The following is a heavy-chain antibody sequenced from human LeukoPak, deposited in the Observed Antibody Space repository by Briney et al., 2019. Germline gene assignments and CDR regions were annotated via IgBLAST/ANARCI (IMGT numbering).Heavy chain of an antibody. V-gene: IGHV3-23*01. D-gene: IGHD2-8*01. CDR3: AKDTSIGKYCTNGVCSPFDY. CDR1: GFTFSSYA. Sequence: GGSLTLSCAGSGFTFSSYAMSWVRQAPGQGLEWVSVISDSGDYTSYADSVRGRFTISRDNSMNTLYLQMISLRPEDTAVYYCAKDTSIGKYCTNGVCSPFDYWGQGTLVTVSS. J-gene: IGHJ4*02. CDR2: ISDSGDYT.